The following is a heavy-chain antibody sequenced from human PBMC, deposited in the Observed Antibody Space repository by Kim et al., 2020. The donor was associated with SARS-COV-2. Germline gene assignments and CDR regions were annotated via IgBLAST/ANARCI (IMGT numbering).Heavy chain of an antibody. CDR2: INTNTGNP. V-gene: IGHV7-4-1*02. CDR1: GYTFTSYA. CDR3: AREDGDYVEPMYAFDI. Sequence: ASVKVSCKASGYTFTSYAMNWVRQAPGQGLEWMGWINTNTGNPTYAQGFTGRFVFSLDTSVSTAYLQISSLKAEDTAVYYCAREDGDYVEPMYAFDIWGQGTMVTVSS. D-gene: IGHD4-17*01. J-gene: IGHJ3*02.